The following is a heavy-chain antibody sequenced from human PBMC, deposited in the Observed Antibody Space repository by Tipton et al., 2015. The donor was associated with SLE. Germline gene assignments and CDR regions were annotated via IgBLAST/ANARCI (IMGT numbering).Heavy chain of an antibody. J-gene: IGHJ4*02. V-gene: IGHV4-38-2*02. CDR1: GYSISSDYY. CDR3: ARGGGPWGYYFDN. D-gene: IGHD1-26*01. CDR2: VDPSGST. Sequence: TLSLTCTVSGYSISSDYYWGWIRQPPGKGLEWIGEVDPSGSTNYNPSLRSRVTISIDTSKNQFSLRLKSVTAADTAVYYCARGGGPWGYYFDNWGQGNLVTVSS.